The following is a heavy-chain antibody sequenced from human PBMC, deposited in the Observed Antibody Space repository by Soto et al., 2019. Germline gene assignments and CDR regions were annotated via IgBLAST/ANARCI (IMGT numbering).Heavy chain of an antibody. D-gene: IGHD2-2*01. CDR1: VFTFSSYA. CDR3: AKDPVVPAAHPEYYYYYGMDV. J-gene: IGHJ6*02. Sequence: GGSLRLSCAASVFTFSSYAMSWVRQAPGKGLEWVSAISGSGGSTYYADSVKGRFTISRDNSKNTLYLQMNSLRAEDTAVYYCAKDPVVPAAHPEYYYYYGMDVWGQGTTVTVSS. V-gene: IGHV3-23*01. CDR2: ISGSGGST.